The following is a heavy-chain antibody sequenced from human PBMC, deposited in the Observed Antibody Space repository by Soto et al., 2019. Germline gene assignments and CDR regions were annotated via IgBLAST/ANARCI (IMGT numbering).Heavy chain of an antibody. CDR1: GYTFTGYY. Sequence: ASVKVSCKASGYTFTGYYMHCVLRAPGQWLDWMGCINPNSGGTNYAQKFQGWVTMTRDTSISTAYMELSRLRSDDTAVYYCAREWSSRDAFDIWGQGTMVTVSS. D-gene: IGHD2-15*01. CDR2: INPNSGGT. V-gene: IGHV1-2*04. J-gene: IGHJ3*02. CDR3: AREWSSRDAFDI.